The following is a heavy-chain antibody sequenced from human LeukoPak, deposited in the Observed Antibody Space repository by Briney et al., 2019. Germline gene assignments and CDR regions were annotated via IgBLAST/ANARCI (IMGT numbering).Heavy chain of an antibody. CDR2: IWYDGTNK. V-gene: IGHV3-33*01. CDR1: GFTFSSYA. CDR3: ARDDLSGSSPGY. D-gene: IGHD1-26*01. J-gene: IGHJ4*02. Sequence: GGSLTLSCAASGFTFSSYAMHWVRQAPAKGLEWVALIWYDGTNKYYADSVKGRFTISRDNSKSTLYLQMNSLRAEDTAVYYCARDDLSGSSPGYWGQGTLVTVSS.